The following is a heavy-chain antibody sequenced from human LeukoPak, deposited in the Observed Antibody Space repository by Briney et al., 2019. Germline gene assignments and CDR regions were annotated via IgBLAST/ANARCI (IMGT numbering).Heavy chain of an antibody. CDR1: GGSISSYY. D-gene: IGHD3-16*01. V-gene: IGHV4-59*01. J-gene: IGHJ6*03. CDR3: ARVIYDYAREAYYYYYMDV. CDR2: IYYSGST. Sequence: KASETLSLTCTVSGGSISSYYRSWIRQPPGKGLEWIGYIYYSGSTNYNPSLKSRVTISVDTSKNQFSLKLSSVTAADTAVYYCARVIYDYAREAYYYYYMDVWGKGTTVTISS.